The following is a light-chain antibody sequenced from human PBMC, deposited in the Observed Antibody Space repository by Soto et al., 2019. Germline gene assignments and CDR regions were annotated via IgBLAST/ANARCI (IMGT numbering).Light chain of an antibody. Sequence: EIVLTQSPGTLSLPPGERATLSCRASQSLSSTFLAWYQQKPGQAPRLLIYAASSRAAGIPDRFSGSGSGTDFTLTISRLEPEDFAVYYCQQFGSSPPRLTFGGGTKVEIK. J-gene: IGKJ4*01. CDR3: QQFGSSPPRLT. CDR2: AAS. CDR1: QSLSSTF. V-gene: IGKV3-20*01.